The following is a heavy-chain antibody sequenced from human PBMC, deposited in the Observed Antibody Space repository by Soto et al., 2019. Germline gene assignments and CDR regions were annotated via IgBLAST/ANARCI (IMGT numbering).Heavy chain of an antibody. D-gene: IGHD3-3*01. CDR2: IYSGGRD. Sequence: PSETLSLTCTVSGGSISGHFWSWIRQPAGKRMEWTGRIYSGGRDNYNPALKSRVTMSVDTSKNQFSLTLRSVTAADTAVYYCARDNVWSGYSSFFDHWGQGSLVT. CDR3: ARDNVWSGYSSFFDH. V-gene: IGHV4-4*07. J-gene: IGHJ4*02. CDR1: GGSISGHF.